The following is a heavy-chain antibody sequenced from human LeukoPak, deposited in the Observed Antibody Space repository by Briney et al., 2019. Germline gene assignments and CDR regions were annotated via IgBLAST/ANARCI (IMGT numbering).Heavy chain of an antibody. J-gene: IGHJ4*02. CDR1: GFIFSNYF. V-gene: IGHV3-21*01. D-gene: IGHD6-13*01. Sequence: PGGSLRLSCAASGFIFSNYFMIWVRQAPGKGLEWVSSISGSGDFIYYADSVKGRFTISRDNTKSSLYLQMNSLRAEDTAVYYCARGGALLTYSSSWYGRQYYFDYWGQGTLVTVSS. CDR3: ARGGALLTYSSSWYGRQYYFDY. CDR2: ISGSGDFI.